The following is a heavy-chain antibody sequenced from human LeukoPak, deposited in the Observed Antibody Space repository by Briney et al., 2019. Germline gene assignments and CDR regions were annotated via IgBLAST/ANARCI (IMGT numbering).Heavy chain of an antibody. V-gene: IGHV4-59*08. Sequence: SETLSLTCSISGGSISNKYWSWIRQPPGKGLEWIGYIYYTGSTNYNPSLKSRVTISLATSRNQFSLKLTSVTAADTAVYYCARGGAAAGNWFDPWGQGTLVTVSS. CDR3: ARGGAAAGNWFDP. CDR1: GGSISNKY. J-gene: IGHJ5*02. D-gene: IGHD6-13*01. CDR2: IYYTGST.